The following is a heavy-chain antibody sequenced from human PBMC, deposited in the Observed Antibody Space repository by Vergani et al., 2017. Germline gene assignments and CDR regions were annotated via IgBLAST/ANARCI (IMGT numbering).Heavy chain of an antibody. Sequence: EVQLVESGGGLVQPGGSLKLSCAASGFTFSGSAMHWVRQASGKGLEWVGRIRSKANSYATAYAASVKGRFTISRDDSKNTAYLQMNSLKTEDTAVYYCTHDYAYICGGYGRHYYYYFVDGWERALAVAVS. CDR1: GFTFSGSA. CDR2: IRSKANSYAT. CDR3: THDYAYICGGYGRHYYYYFVDG. D-gene: IGHD3-16*01. J-gene: IGHJ6*03. V-gene: IGHV3-73*01.